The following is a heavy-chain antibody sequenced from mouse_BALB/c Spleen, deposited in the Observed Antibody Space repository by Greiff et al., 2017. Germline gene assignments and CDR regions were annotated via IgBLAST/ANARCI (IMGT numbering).Heavy chain of an antibody. CDR3: AREAAWFAY. V-gene: IGHV5-9-4*01. CDR2: ISSGGSYT. Sequence: EVHLVESGGGLVKPGGSLKLSCAASGFTFSSYAMSWVRQSPEKRLEWVAEISSGGSYTYYPDTVTGRFTISRDNAKNTLYLEMSSLRSEDTAMYYCAREAAWFAYWGQGTLVTVSA. CDR1: GFTFSSYA. J-gene: IGHJ3*01.